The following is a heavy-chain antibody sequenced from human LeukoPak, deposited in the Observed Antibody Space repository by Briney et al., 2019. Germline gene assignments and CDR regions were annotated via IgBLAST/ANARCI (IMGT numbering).Heavy chain of an antibody. CDR3: ARRARKLGALDY. J-gene: IGHJ4*02. V-gene: IGHV3-20*04. CDR2: INWNGGST. Sequence: PGGSLRLSCAASGFTFSSYVMHWVRQAPGKGLEWVSGINWNGGSTGYADSVKGRFTISRDNAKNSLYLQMNSLRAEDTALYYCARRARKLGALDYWGQGTLVTVSS. CDR1: GFTFSSYV. D-gene: IGHD1-26*01.